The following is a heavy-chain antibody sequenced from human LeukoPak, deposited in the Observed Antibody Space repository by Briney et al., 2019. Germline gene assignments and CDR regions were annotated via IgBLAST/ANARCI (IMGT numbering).Heavy chain of an antibody. J-gene: IGHJ3*02. CDR1: GFTLIHYW. Sequence: GGSLRLSCEASGFTLIHYWMNWVRQTPGKGLEWLANVKQDGSEENYLDSVKGRFTISRDNAKNSLYLQMNSLRGEDTAVYYCARAYCRGGSCYSGDAFDIWGQGTLVTVSS. V-gene: IGHV3-7*04. CDR3: ARAYCRGGSCYSGDAFDI. D-gene: IGHD2-15*01. CDR2: VKQDGSEE.